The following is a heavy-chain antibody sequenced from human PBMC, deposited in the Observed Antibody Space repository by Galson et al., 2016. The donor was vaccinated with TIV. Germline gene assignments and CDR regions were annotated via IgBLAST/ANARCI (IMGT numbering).Heavy chain of an antibody. CDR2: ISLSGGHT. D-gene: IGHD3-10*01. CDR1: GFAFNFYV. J-gene: IGHJ6*02. V-gene: IGHV3-23*01. Sequence: SLRLSCAASGFAFNFYVMTWVRQGPGKGLEWVSTISLSGGHTYYAGSVKGRFTISRDNSKNTMYLQMNSLRAEDTAEYYCAKEIGEGAYGSGSGLDVWGQGTTVTVSS. CDR3: AKEIGEGAYGSGSGLDV.